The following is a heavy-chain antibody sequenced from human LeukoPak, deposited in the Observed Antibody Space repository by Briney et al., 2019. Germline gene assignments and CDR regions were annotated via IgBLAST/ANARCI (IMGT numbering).Heavy chain of an antibody. CDR2: IIPIFGTA. J-gene: IGHJ6*03. Sequence: GSSVKVSCKASGGTFSSYAISWVRQAPGQGLEWMGGIIPIFGTANYAQKFQGRVTITTDESTSTAYMELSSLRSEDTAVYYCSGGYAKRGYYYYMDVWGKGTTVTVSS. D-gene: IGHD5-12*01. V-gene: IGHV1-69*05. CDR1: GGTFSSYA. CDR3: SGGYAKRGYYYYMDV.